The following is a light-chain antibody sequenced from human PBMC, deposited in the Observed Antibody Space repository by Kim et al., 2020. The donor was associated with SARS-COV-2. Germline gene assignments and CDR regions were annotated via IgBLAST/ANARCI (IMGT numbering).Light chain of an antibody. CDR1: KLGDRY. Sequence: SYELTQPPSVSVSPGQTATITCSGDKLGDRYTYWYQQKPGQSPMVVIYQDNKRPSGIPERFSGSNSGNTATLTISGTQAMDEADYYCQAWDSSIHVVFGGGTQLTVL. V-gene: IGLV3-1*01. CDR2: QDN. J-gene: IGLJ2*01. CDR3: QAWDSSIHVV.